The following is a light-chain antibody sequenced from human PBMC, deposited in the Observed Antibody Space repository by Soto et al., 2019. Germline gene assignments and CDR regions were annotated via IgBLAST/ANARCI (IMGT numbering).Light chain of an antibody. J-gene: IGLJ2*01. CDR3: CSYAGSSTHVV. V-gene: IGLV2-23*01. CDR2: EGS. CDR1: SSDVGSYNL. Sequence: QSALTQPASVSGSPGQSITISCTGTSSDVGSYNLVSWYQQHPGKAPKLMIYEGSKRPSGVSNRFSGSKSGNTASLPISGRQADDEADYYCCSYAGSSTHVVFGGGTKLTVL.